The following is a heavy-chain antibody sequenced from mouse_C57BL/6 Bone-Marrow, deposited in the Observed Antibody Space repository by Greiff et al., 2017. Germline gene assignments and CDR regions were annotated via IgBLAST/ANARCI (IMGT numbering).Heavy chain of an antibody. V-gene: IGHV1-59*01. CDR2: IDPSDSYT. CDR1: GYTFTSYW. CDR3: ARGGSFAD. J-gene: IGHJ3*01. Sequence: QVQLQQPGAELVRPGTSVKLSCKASGYTFTSYWMHWVKQRPGQGLEWIGVIDPSDSYTNYNQKFKGKATLTVDKSSSTADMHLSSLTSEDAAVYYCARGGSFADWGQGTLVTVSA.